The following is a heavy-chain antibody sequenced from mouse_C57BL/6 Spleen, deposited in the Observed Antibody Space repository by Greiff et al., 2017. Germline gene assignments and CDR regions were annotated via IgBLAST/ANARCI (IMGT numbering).Heavy chain of an antibody. V-gene: IGHV1-61*01. CDR1: GYTFTSYW. Sequence: VQLQQPGAELVRPGSSVKLSCKASGYTFTSYWMDWVKQRPGQGLEWIGNIYPSDSETHYNQKFKDKATLTVDKSSSTAYMQLSSLTSEDSAVYYGARRGGNYAMNYWGQGTSVTVSS. CDR3: ARRGGNYAMNY. J-gene: IGHJ4*01. CDR2: IYPSDSET.